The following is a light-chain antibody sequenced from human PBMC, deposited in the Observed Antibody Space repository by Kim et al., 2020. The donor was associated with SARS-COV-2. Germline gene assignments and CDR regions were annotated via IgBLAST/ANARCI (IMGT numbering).Light chain of an antibody. CDR1: PGISSA. CDR2: DAS. Sequence: GDQATVTSRASPGISSALAWYQQKIGKAPKLLIADASSLESAVPSRFSGSGSGTDFTLTIRRLQPADFATYYCQQFNSYPLTFGGGTKVDIK. J-gene: IGKJ4*01. V-gene: IGKV1-13*02. CDR3: QQFNSYPLT.